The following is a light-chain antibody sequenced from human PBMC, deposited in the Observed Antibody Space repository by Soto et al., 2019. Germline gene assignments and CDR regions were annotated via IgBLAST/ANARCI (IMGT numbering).Light chain of an antibody. CDR1: SSNIGAGYD. CDR3: QSYDSSLSGAV. Sequence: QAVVTQPPSVSGAPGQRVTISCTGSSSNIGAGYDVHWYQQLPGTAPKLLIYGNNNRPSGVPDRFSGSKSGTSASLAITGLRAEDEADYYCQSYDSSLSGAVFGGGTQLTVL. V-gene: IGLV1-40*01. J-gene: IGLJ7*01. CDR2: GNN.